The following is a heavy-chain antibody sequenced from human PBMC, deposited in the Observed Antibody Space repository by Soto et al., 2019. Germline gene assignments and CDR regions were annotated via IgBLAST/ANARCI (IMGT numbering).Heavy chain of an antibody. CDR1: GDSIISSNYY. Sequence: QLQLQESGPGLVKPSETLSLTCTVSGDSIISSNYYWAWIRQSPGKGLEWIGNMYYSGSTYYNLYLKSRVTMSVDTSKNQFSLKISSVTAADTSVYYCARIVVIPAAPDYYNYYGVDVWGQGTTVTVSS. J-gene: IGHJ6*02. D-gene: IGHD2-2*01. V-gene: IGHV4-39*01. CDR3: ARIVVIPAAPDYYNYYGVDV. CDR2: MYYSGST.